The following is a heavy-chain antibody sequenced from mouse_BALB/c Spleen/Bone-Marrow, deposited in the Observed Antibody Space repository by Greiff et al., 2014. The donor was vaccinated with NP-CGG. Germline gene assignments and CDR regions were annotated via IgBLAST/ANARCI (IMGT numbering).Heavy chain of an antibody. CDR1: GYTFTSYW. D-gene: IGHD2-3*01. J-gene: IGHJ3*01. CDR3: ARSGYYGFAY. V-gene: IGHV1S81*02. CDR2: INPSNGRT. Sequence: QVQLQQSGAELVKPGASVKLSCKASGYTFTSYWMHWVKQRPGQGLEWIGEINPSNGRTNYNEKFKSKATLTVDKSSSTAYMQLSSLTSEDAAVYYCARSGYYGFAYWGQGTLVTVSA.